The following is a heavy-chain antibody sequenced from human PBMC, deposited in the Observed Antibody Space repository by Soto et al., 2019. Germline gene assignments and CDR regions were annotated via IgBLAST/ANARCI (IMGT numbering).Heavy chain of an antibody. V-gene: IGHV4-4*02. CDR1: GDSISSDKW. CDR2: IHHSGRT. Sequence: SETLSLTCAVSGDSISSDKWWSWVRQPPGKGLEWIGEIHHSGRTNYNPSLKSRVTILVEKSKNQVSLELSSMTAADTATYYCARTLGSSTLDYWGQGTLVTVSS. D-gene: IGHD6-13*01. CDR3: ARTLGSSTLDY. J-gene: IGHJ4*02.